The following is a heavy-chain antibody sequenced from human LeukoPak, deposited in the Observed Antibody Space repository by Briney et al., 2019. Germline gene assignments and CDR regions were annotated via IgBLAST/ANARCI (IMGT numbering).Heavy chain of an antibody. CDR2: INHSGST. J-gene: IGHJ4*02. D-gene: IGHD2-21*01. CDR3: ARGPDSYLLPPDY. Sequence: SETLSLTCAVYGGSFSGYYWSWIRQPPGKGLEWIGEINHSGSTNYNPSLKSRVTISVDTSKNQFSLKLSSVTAADTAVYYCARGPDSYLLPPDYWGQGTLATVSS. CDR1: GGSFSGYY. V-gene: IGHV4-34*01.